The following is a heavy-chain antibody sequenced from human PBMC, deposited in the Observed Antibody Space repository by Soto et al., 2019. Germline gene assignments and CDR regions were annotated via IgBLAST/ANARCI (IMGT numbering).Heavy chain of an antibody. J-gene: IGHJ6*01. D-gene: IGHD2-2*01. CDR2: ISGKNVNT. Sequence: QVQLVQSGVEVKKPGASVKVYCKASVYTFISHGIIWVRQAHGQGLEWMGWISGKNVNTNYAQKLQGSVTLTTDTSTNTAYIELGSIRSDDTAVYYCARVPSAFVLVPAYGLDVWGQWPTVAVS. CDR1: VYTFISHG. V-gene: IGHV1-18*04. CDR3: ARVPSAFVLVPAYGLDV.